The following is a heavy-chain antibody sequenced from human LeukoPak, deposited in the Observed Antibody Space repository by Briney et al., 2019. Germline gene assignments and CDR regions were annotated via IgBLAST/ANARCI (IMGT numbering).Heavy chain of an antibody. Sequence: SETLSLTCTVSGGSISSYYGSWVRQPAGKGLEWVGRIYTSGRTNYNPSLKSRVTMSVDTSKNQFSLKLSSVTAAATAVYYCARAPQRPLSSGWFFDYWGQGTLVTVSS. CDR3: ARAPQRPLSSGWFFDY. J-gene: IGHJ4*02. CDR2: IYTSGRT. D-gene: IGHD6-19*01. V-gene: IGHV4-4*07. CDR1: GGSISSYY.